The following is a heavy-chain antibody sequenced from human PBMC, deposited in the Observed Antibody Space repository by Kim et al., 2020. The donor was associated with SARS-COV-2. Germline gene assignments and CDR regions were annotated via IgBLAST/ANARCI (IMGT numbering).Heavy chain of an antibody. CDR3: ARDNKELLAYYYGMDV. CDR2: ISYDGSNK. CDR1: GFTFSSYA. D-gene: IGHD3-10*01. V-gene: IGHV3-30*04. Sequence: GGSLRLSCAASGFTFSSYAMHWVRQAPGKGLEWVAVISYDGSNKYYADSVKGRFTISRDNSKNTLYLQMNSQRAEDTAVYYCARDNKELLAYYYGMDVWGQGTTVTVSS. J-gene: IGHJ6*02.